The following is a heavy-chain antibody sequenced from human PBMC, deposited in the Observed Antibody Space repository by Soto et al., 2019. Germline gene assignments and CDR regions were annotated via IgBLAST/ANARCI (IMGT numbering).Heavy chain of an antibody. V-gene: IGHV3-30*18. CDR3: AKDRGPRRQWLIGPFDY. CDR1: GFTFSIYA. CDR2: ISYDGTKT. D-gene: IGHD6-19*01. J-gene: IGHJ4*02. Sequence: QVQLVESGGGVVQPGRSLRVSCAASGFTFSIYAMHWVRQAPGTGLEWVAVISYDGTKTYYADSVKGRFTISRDNSKNTGYLQMNSLRDEDTAVYYCAKDRGPRRQWLIGPFDYWGQGTVVTVSP.